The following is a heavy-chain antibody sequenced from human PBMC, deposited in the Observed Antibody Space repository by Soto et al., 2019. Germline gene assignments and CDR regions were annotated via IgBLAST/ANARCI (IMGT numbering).Heavy chain of an antibody. Sequence: QVQLVQSGAEVKKPGASVKVSCKASGYTFTSYAMHWVRQAPGQRLEWMGWINAGNGNTKYSQKFQGRVTITRDTSASTAYMELSSLRSEDTAVDYCARVFGSLVAPWELAVPDAVDIWGQGTMVTVSS. D-gene: IGHD1-26*01. J-gene: IGHJ3*02. CDR2: INAGNGNT. CDR3: ARVFGSLVAPWELAVPDAVDI. CDR1: GYTFTSYA. V-gene: IGHV1-3*01.